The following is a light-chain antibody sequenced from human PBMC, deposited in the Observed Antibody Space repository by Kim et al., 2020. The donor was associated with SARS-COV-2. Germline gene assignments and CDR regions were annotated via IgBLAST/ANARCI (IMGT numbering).Light chain of an antibody. V-gene: IGKV3-20*01. J-gene: IGKJ3*01. Sequence: EIVLTQSPGTLSLSPGERATLSCRASQSVSSTYLAWYQQKAGQAPRLLIYGASSRATGIPDRFSGSGSGTDFTLTISRLEPEDFAVYYCQQYGSSFPLAFGPGTKVDIK. CDR3: QQYGSSFPLA. CDR2: GAS. CDR1: QSVSSTY.